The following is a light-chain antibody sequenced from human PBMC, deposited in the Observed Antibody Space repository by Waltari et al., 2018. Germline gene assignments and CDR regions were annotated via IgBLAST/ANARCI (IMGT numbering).Light chain of an antibody. CDR1: SSAVGGYNY. CDR2: EVS. J-gene: IGLJ2*01. CDR3: SSYTSSSTLV. V-gene: IGLV2-14*01. Sequence: QSALTHPASVSGSPGQSIPISCPGTSSAVGGYNYVSWYQQHPGKAPKLMIYEVSKRPSGVSNRFSGSKSGNTASLTISGLQAEDEADYYCSSYTSSSTLVFGGGTKLTVL.